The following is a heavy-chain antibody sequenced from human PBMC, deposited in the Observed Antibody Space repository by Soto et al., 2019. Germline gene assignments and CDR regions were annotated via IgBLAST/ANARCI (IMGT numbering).Heavy chain of an antibody. D-gene: IGHD3-9*01. CDR2: IYYSGST. V-gene: IGHV4-39*01. CDR3: ARARAGYYLTYYYYYMDV. CDR1: GGSISSSSYY. Sequence: SETLSLTCTVSGGSISSSSYYWGWIRQPPGKGLEWIGSIYYSGSTYYNPSLKSRVTISVDTSKNQFSLKLSSVTAADTAVYYCARARAGYYLTYYYYYMDVWGKGTTVTVSS. J-gene: IGHJ6*03.